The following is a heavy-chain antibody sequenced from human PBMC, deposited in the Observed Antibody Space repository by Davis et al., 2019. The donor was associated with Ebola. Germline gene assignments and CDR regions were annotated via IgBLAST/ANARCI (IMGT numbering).Heavy chain of an antibody. CDR3: AKDRGVAAANPFDS. Sequence: PGGSLRLSCATSGFSFSTYTMNWVRQAPGKGLEWVSSISSSGSYIYYTDSVKGRFTISRDNAKNSLYLEMNSLRAEDTGVYYCAKDRGVAAANPFDSWGQGVLVTVSS. CDR2: ISSSGSYI. J-gene: IGHJ4*02. V-gene: IGHV3-21*04. CDR1: GFSFSTYT. D-gene: IGHD6-13*01.